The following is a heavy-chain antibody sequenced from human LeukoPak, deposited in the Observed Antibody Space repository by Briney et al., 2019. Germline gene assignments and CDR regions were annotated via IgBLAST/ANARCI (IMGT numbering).Heavy chain of an antibody. V-gene: IGHV5-51*01. CDR1: GYSFTSYW. J-gene: IGHJ5*02. CDR3: ARHESSGGSPQWFDP. D-gene: IGHD2-15*01. Sequence: GESLKISCKGSGYSFTSYWIGWVRQMPGKGLEWMGIIYPGDSDTRYSPSFQGQVTISADKSISTAYLQWSSLKASDTAMYYCARHESSGGSPQWFDPWGQGTLVTASS. CDR2: IYPGDSDT.